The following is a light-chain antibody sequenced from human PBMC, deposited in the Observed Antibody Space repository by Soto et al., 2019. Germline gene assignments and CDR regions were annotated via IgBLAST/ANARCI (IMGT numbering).Light chain of an antibody. CDR2: AAS. CDR3: QKYSSVPV. V-gene: IGKV1-27*01. CDR1: QDIRNF. Sequence: DSQMTQSPTSLSASVGDRVTITCRASQDIRNFVAWYQQKPGKAPKLLIYAASNLQSGVPARFSGSGSGTDFTLTINSLQPEDVATYSCQKYSSVPVFGPGTKVELK. J-gene: IGKJ3*01.